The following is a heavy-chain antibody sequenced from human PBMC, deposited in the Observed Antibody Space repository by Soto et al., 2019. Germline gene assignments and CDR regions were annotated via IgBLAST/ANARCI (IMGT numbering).Heavy chain of an antibody. D-gene: IGHD3-22*01. CDR3: ARGWGYDSNDYYYAY. Sequence: GAPVKGSCKASGGTFSRDAISWVRQAPGQGVEWMGGIIPIFCTANHAQKFQGRVTIISDESTSTVYMELSSLRSEDTAMYCCARGWGYDSNDYYYAYWGQGTLVIVSS. CDR1: GGTFSRDA. CDR2: IIPIFCTA. J-gene: IGHJ4*02. V-gene: IGHV1-69*13.